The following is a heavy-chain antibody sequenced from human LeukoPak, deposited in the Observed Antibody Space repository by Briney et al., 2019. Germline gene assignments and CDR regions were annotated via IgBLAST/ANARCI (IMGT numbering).Heavy chain of an antibody. V-gene: IGHV3-7*01. CDR1: GFTFRTYW. CDR2: IKQDGSEK. J-gene: IGHJ5*02. Sequence: GGSLRLSCAASGFTFRTYWMSWVRQGPGKGLEWVANIKQDGSEKYYVDSVKGRFTISRDNAENSLYLQMNSLRAEDTAVYYCARSAHDYGVGPWGQGTLVTVSS. D-gene: IGHD4-17*01. CDR3: ARSAHDYGVGP.